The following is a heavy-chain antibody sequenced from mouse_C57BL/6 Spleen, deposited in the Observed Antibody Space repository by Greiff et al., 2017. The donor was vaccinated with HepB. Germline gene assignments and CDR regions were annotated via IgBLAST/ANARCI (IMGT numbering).Heavy chain of an antibody. J-gene: IGHJ3*01. Sequence: EVQLQQSGPELVKPGASVKIPCKASGYTFTDYNMDWVKQSHGKSLEWIGDINPNNGGTIYNQKFKGKATLTVDKSSSTAYMELRSLPSEDTAVYYCARSGGYYGVAYWGQGTLVTVSA. CDR2: INPNNGGT. V-gene: IGHV1-18*01. CDR1: GYTFTDYN. CDR3: ARSGGYYGVAY. D-gene: IGHD1-2*01.